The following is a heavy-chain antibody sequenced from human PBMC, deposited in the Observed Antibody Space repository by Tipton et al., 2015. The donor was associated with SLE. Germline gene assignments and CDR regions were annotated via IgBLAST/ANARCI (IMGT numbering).Heavy chain of an antibody. V-gene: IGHV3-7*01. CDR3: ARRTFRVAIPFDS. J-gene: IGHJ4*02. D-gene: IGHD2-21*01. Sequence: SLRLSCLASGFTFSNFWMNWVRQAPGKGLEWVATIKVDGSDKHYVDSVKGRFTISRDNAKNSPYLQMNSLGAEDTSVYYCARRTFRVAIPFDSWGQGTVVTVSS. CDR2: IKVDGSDK. CDR1: GFTFSNFW.